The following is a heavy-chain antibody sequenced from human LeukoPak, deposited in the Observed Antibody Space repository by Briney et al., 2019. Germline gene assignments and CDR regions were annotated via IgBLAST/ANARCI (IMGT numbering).Heavy chain of an antibody. V-gene: IGHV1-18*01. CDR3: ARGGRDLPYYYYGMDV. CDR2: ISAYNGNT. CDR1: GYTFTSYG. D-gene: IGHD2-15*01. J-gene: IGHJ6*02. Sequence: ASVKVSCKASGYTFTSYGISWVRQAPGQGLEWMGWISAYNGNTNYAQKLQGRVTMTTDTSTSTAYMKLRSLRSDDTAVYYCARGGRDLPYYYYGMDVWGQGTTVTVSS.